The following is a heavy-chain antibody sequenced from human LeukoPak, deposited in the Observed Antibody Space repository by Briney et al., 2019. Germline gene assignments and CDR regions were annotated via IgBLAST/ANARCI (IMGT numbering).Heavy chain of an antibody. CDR2: MNPNSGNT. CDR1: GYTFTSYD. CDR3: ARGWVVDYYYYYGMDV. V-gene: IGHV1-8*01. D-gene: IGHD2-2*01. J-gene: IGHJ6*02. Sequence: ASVKVSCKASGYTFTSYDINWVRQATRQGLEWMGWMNPNSGNTGYAQKFRGRVTMTRNTSISTAYMELSSLRSEDTAVYYCARGWVVDYYYYYGMDVWGQGTTVTASS.